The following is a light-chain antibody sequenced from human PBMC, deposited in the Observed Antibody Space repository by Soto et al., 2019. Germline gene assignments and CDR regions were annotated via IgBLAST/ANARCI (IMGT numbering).Light chain of an antibody. CDR1: QDVSSNF. CDR3: QQYGTSSPTT. J-gene: IGKJ5*01. CDR2: GAS. V-gene: IGKV3-20*01. Sequence: EIVLTQSPGTLSLSPGERATLSCRASQDVSSNFLAWYRQRPGQAPRLLIYGASNRATGIPDRFSGGGSGTDFTLTISRLEPEDFAMYYCQQYGTSSPTTFGQGTRLEIE.